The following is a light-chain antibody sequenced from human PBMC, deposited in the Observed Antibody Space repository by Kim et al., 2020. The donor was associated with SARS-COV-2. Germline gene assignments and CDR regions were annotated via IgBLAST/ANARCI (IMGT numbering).Light chain of an antibody. CDR2: WAA. V-gene: IGKV4-1*01. Sequence: TINCNSSQSLLCRSNNKNYVACYQQKPGQPPTLLIYWAATRQSGVPDRCSGGGSGTDVTPTISSLQAEDVAVYYCQQYYDTLALTFGGGTKVEIK. J-gene: IGKJ4*01. CDR1: QSLLCRSNNKNY. CDR3: QQYYDTLALT.